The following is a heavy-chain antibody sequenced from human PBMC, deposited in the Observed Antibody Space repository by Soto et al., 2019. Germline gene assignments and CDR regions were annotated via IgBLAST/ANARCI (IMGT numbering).Heavy chain of an antibody. D-gene: IGHD1-1*01. CDR2: IGTAGDP. V-gene: IGHV3-13*05. CDR1: GFNFSIYD. J-gene: IGHJ6*01. Sequence: WGSLGISCASYGFNFSIYDMHWVRQATGKGLEWVSAIGTAGDPYYPGSVKGRFTISRENAKNSLYLQMNSLRAGDTAVYYCAREGWNNGTDVWGQGTTVTGSS. CDR3: AREGWNNGTDV.